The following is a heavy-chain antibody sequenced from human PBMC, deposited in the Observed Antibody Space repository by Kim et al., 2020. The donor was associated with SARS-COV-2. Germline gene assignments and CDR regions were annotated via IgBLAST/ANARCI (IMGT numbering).Heavy chain of an antibody. Sequence: SVKVSCKASGGTFSSYAMNWVRQAPGQGLEWMGWINTIIGTANYAQSFLGKVTITEGECTSPNYSQLSGLRSADTAGYYYARGFGSIAAAGTFYYYYG. D-gene: IGHD6-13*01. J-gene: IGHJ6*01. CDR2: INTIIGTA. CDR3: ARGFGSIAAAGTFYYYYG. V-gene: IGHV1-69*13. CDR1: GGTFSSYA.